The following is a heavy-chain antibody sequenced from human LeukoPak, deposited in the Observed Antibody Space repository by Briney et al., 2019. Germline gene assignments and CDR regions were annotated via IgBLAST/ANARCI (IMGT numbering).Heavy chain of an antibody. V-gene: IGHV1-2*02. Sequence: ASVKVSCKASGYTFTGYYMHWVRQAPGQGLEWMGWINPKSGAADYAQQFRGRVTMTRDTSINTDYMEMKRVTSDDTAVYYCARGAEAETSPLDFWGQGTLVIVS. J-gene: IGHJ4*02. D-gene: IGHD6-13*01. CDR2: INPKSGAA. CDR1: GYTFTGYY. CDR3: ARGAEAETSPLDF.